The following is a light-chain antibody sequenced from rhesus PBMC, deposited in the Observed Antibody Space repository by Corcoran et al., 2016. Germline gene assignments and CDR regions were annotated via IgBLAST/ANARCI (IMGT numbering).Light chain of an antibody. CDR2: YAS. CDR1: QDINHF. Sequence: DIQMTQSPSSLSASVGDRATITCRASQDINHFLSWYQQKPGKAPKPLNSYASTLEAGVPSRFSGSGSGTDYTLTIIILQPEDIATYYCQHYNNSPWTFGQGTKVEIK. V-gene: IGKV1-66*01. J-gene: IGKJ1*01. CDR3: QHYNNSPWT.